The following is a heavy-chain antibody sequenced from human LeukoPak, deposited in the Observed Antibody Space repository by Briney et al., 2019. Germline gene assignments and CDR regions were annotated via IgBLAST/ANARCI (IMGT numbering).Heavy chain of an antibody. D-gene: IGHD3-3*01. J-gene: IGHJ4*02. Sequence: SETLSLTCTVSGGSISSSSYYWGWIRQPPGKGREWNGSIYYSGSTYYYPSLKSRVTISVDTSKNQFSLKLSSVTAADTAVYYCARHVHYDFWSGYYTWGPFDYWGQGTLVTVSS. CDR3: ARHVHYDFWSGYYTWGPFDY. CDR2: IYYSGST. CDR1: GGSISSSSYY. V-gene: IGHV4-39*01.